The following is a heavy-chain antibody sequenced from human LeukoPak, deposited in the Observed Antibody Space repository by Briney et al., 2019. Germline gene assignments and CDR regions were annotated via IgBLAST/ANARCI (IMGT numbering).Heavy chain of an antibody. Sequence: PGGSLRLSCAASGFTFSSYEMNWVRQAPGKGLEWVSYISTSGSTIYYADSVKGRFTISRDNAKNSLYLQMNSLRAEDTAVYYCARENFGIAVAAPTVTNWFDPWGQGTLVTVSS. CDR2: ISTSGSTI. D-gene: IGHD6-19*01. CDR1: GFTFSSYE. CDR3: ARENFGIAVAAPTVTNWFDP. J-gene: IGHJ5*02. V-gene: IGHV3-48*03.